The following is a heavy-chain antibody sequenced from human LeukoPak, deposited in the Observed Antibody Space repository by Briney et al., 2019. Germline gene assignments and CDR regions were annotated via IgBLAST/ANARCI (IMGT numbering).Heavy chain of an antibody. J-gene: IGHJ4*02. CDR2: ISSSGSTI. CDR3: ASRGLSYGDYAFDY. Sequence: GGSLRLSCAASGFTFSDYYMSWIRQAPGKGLEWVSYISSSGSTIYYADSVKGRFTISRDNAKDSLYLQMNSLRAEDTAVYYCASRGLSYGDYAFDYWGQGTLVTVSS. V-gene: IGHV3-11*04. CDR1: GFTFSDYY. D-gene: IGHD4-17*01.